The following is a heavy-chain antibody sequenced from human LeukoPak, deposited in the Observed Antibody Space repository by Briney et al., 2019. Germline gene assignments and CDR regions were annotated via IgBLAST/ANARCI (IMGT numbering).Heavy chain of an antibody. CDR3: ARAPSEIGGYYPEYFRH. CDR1: GFTFSTYC. D-gene: IGHD3-22*01. J-gene: IGHJ1*01. CDR2: IKSDGST. V-gene: IGHV3-74*01. Sequence: HPGGSLRLSCAASGFTFSTYCMHWVRQAPGKGLVWVSRIKSDGSTNYADSVKGRFTISRDNANNTLSLQMNSLRPEDTGVYYCARAPSEIGGYYPEYFRHWGQGTLVTVSS.